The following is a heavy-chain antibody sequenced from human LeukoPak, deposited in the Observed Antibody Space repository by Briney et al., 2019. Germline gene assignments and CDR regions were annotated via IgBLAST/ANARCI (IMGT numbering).Heavy chain of an antibody. D-gene: IGHD3-16*01. CDR1: EFNFFSYG. CDR2: IFTDGSTT. V-gene: IGHV3-74*01. J-gene: IGHJ4*02. Sequence: GGSLRLSCVASEFNFFSYGMQWVRQAPGQGLVWVSRIFTDGSTTSYADSVKGRFTISRDNAKNSLYLEMNSLRAEDTGLYHCARDMKGNLDYWGQGTLVTVSS. CDR3: ARDMKGNLDY.